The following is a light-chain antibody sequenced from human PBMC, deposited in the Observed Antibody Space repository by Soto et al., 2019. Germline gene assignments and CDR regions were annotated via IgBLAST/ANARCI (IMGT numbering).Light chain of an antibody. V-gene: IGKV3-20*01. CDR1: QSVSSSY. Sequence: EIVLTQSPGTLSLSPGERATLSCRASQSVSSSYLAWYQQKPGQAPRLLIYGASSRATGIPDRFSGNGSGTDFTLTISRLEPEDFAVYYCQQYGSSPPALTFGGGTKVDIK. CDR2: GAS. J-gene: IGKJ4*01. CDR3: QQYGSSPPALT.